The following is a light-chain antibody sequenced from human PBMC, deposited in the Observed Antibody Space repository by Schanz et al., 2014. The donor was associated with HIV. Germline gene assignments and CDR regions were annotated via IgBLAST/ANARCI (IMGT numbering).Light chain of an antibody. V-gene: IGKV3-20*01. CDR1: QSVGSK. CDR2: GAS. CDR3: QQYGSSPWT. J-gene: IGKJ1*01. Sequence: EIVMTQSPATLSFSPGERATLSCRASQSVGSKIAWYQHKPGQAPRLLIYGASSRATGIPDRFSGSGSGTDFTLTINRLEPEDFAVYYCQQYGSSPWTFGQGTKVQI.